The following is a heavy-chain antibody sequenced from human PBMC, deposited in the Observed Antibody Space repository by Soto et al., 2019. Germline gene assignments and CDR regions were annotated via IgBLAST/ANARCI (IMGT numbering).Heavy chain of an antibody. Sequence: EVQLLESGGGLVQPGGSLRLSCAASGFTFSSYAMSWVRQAPGKGLEWVSANSGSGGSTYYADSVKGRFTISRDNSKNTLYLQMNSLRAEDTAVYYCAKDLSGLGDPEYYFDYWGQGTLVTVSS. V-gene: IGHV3-23*01. J-gene: IGHJ4*02. CDR1: GFTFSSYA. CDR2: NSGSGGST. D-gene: IGHD3-16*01. CDR3: AKDLSGLGDPEYYFDY.